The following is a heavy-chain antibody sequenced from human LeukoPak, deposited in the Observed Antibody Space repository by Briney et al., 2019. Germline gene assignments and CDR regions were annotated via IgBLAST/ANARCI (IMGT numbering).Heavy chain of an antibody. CDR2: IYYSGST. CDR1: GGSISSYY. CDR3: AREGFWSGSSDY. D-gene: IGHD3-3*01. V-gene: IGHV4-59*01. J-gene: IGHJ4*02. Sequence: SESLSLTCTVYGGSISSYYLSWVRQPPGKGLEWIGYIYYSGSTNYNPSLKSRVTISVDTSKHQFSLKLSSVTAEVTDASYYAREGFWSGSSDYWGQGTLVTVSS.